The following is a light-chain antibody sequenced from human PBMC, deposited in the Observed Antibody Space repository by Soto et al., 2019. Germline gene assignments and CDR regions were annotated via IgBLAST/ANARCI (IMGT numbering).Light chain of an antibody. Sequence: IQVTQSPSSLSASVGDRVTITCRASQDIGSYLAWYQQKPGKAPTLLIYAASTLQSGVPSRFSGSGFGTDFTLTISSLQAEDFASYYCQQLRSYPSTLGGGTKVDIK. CDR2: AAS. CDR1: QDIGSY. V-gene: IGKV1-9*01. J-gene: IGKJ4*01. CDR3: QQLRSYPST.